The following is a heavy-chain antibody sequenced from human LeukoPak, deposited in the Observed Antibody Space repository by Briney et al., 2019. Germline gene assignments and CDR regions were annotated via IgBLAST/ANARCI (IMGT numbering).Heavy chain of an antibody. Sequence: ASVKVSCKASGYTFNSHYMHWVRQAPGQGLEWMGIINPNGGSTSYAQKFQGRVTVTRDTSTSTVYMELSSLTSADTAVYYCARDRDYGDYFFNHWGQGTLVTVSS. J-gene: IGHJ1*01. CDR1: GYTFNSHY. D-gene: IGHD4-17*01. V-gene: IGHV1-46*02. CDR3: ARDRDYGDYFFNH. CDR2: INPNGGST.